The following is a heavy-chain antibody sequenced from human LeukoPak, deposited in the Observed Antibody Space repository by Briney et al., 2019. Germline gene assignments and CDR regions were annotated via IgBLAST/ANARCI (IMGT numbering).Heavy chain of an antibody. Sequence: GGSLRLSCAASGFTFSSYAMHWVRQAPGKGLKALAVISDDGSNKYYADSVRGRFTISRDNSKNTLYLQMNSLRAEDTAMYYCASERDYGSGSYFKAFFDYWGQGSLVTVSS. V-gene: IGHV3-30*04. D-gene: IGHD3-10*01. J-gene: IGHJ4*02. CDR3: ASERDYGSGSYFKAFFDY. CDR2: ISDDGSNK. CDR1: GFTFSSYA.